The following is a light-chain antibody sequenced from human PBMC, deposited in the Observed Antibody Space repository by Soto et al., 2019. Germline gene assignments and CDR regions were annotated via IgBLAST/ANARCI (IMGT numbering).Light chain of an antibody. V-gene: IGKV1-5*01. CDR2: DAS. CDR3: QQYSRYSWT. CDR1: QSISSW. J-gene: IGKJ1*01. Sequence: DIQMTQSPSTLSASVGDRVTITCRASQSISSWLAWYQQKPGKAPKRLIYDASSLESGVPSRISGSGSGTEFTLTISTLQPDDFATYYCQQYSRYSWTFGQGTKVEI.